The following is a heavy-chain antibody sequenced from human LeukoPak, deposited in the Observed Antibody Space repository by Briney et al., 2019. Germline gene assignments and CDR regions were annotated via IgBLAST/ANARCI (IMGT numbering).Heavy chain of an antibody. J-gene: IGHJ4*02. D-gene: IGHD3-10*01. CDR1: GFTFSDYY. CDR2: ISSSSSYT. CDR3: ARFAMVRGVTPFDY. V-gene: IGHV3-11*03. Sequence: KPGGSLRLSCAAAGFTFSDYYMSWIRQAPGKGLELVSYISSSSSYTNYADSVKGRFTISRDNAKNSLYLQMNSLRAEDTAVYYCARFAMVRGVTPFDYWGQGTLVTVSS.